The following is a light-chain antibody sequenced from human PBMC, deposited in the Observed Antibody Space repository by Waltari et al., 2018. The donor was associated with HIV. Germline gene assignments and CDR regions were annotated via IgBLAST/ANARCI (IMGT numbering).Light chain of an antibody. CDR3: TSYAGDTNYLV. Sequence: QSALTQPPSASGSPGQSVTISCTGTSSDVGGYDFVSWYQHRAGKVPKLIIYGVTKRPSGVPDRFSGSKSGNTASLTVSGLRAEDEADYYCTSYAGDTNYLVFGTGTKVTVL. CDR2: GVT. J-gene: IGLJ1*01. CDR1: SSDVGGYDF. V-gene: IGLV2-8*01.